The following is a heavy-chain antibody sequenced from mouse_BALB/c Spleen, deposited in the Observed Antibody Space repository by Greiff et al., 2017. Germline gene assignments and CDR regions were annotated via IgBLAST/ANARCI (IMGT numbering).Heavy chain of an antibody. CDR1: GFTFSSYT. Sequence: EVNLVESGGGLVKPGGSLKLSCAASGFTFSSYTMSWVRQTPEKRLEWVATISSGGSYTYYPDSVKGRFTISRDNAKNTRYLQMSSLKSEDTAMYYCTREGCRYDRAWFAYWGQGTLVTVSA. CDR3: TREGCRYDRAWFAY. V-gene: IGHV5-6-4*01. D-gene: IGHD2-14*01. CDR2: ISSGGSYT. J-gene: IGHJ3*01.